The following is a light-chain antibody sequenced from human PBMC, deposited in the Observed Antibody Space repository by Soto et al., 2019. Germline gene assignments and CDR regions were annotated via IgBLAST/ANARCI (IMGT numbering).Light chain of an antibody. J-gene: IGKJ1*01. CDR2: KAS. CDR3: QQYNSYSWT. Sequence: DIQMTQSPSTLSASVGDRVTITCRASQSITSWLAWYQQKPGEAPKLLSYKASNLETGVPSRFSGSASGTEFTLTISSLQPEDFATYYCQQYNSYSWTFGQGTQVAIK. V-gene: IGKV1-5*03. CDR1: QSITSW.